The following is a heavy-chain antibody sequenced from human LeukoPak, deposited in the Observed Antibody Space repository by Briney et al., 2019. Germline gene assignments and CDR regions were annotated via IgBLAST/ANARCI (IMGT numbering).Heavy chain of an antibody. Sequence: GRSLRLSCAASGFTFSGYAMHWVRQAPGKGLEWVAVISYDGSNKHYADSAKGRFTISRDNSKNTLYLQMNSPRAEDTAVYYCAKGHSPFDYWGQGTLVTVSS. V-gene: IGHV3-30-3*01. CDR2: ISYDGSNK. D-gene: IGHD2-21*01. CDR1: GFTFSGYA. CDR3: AKGHSPFDY. J-gene: IGHJ4*02.